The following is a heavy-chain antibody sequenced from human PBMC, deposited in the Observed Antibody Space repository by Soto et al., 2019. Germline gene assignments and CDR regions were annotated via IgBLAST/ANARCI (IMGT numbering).Heavy chain of an antibody. J-gene: IGHJ6*02. CDR3: ARIFVTSGLYYYGLDV. D-gene: IGHD4-17*01. Sequence: SGPTLVNPTQTLTLTCTFSGFTLSTSGMCVSWIRQPPGKALEWLARIDWDDTKYHSTSLKTRLTISKDSSKNQVVLTMTNMDPVDTATYYCARIFVTSGLYYYGLDVWGQGTTVTVSS. CDR1: GFTLSTSGMC. CDR2: IDWDDTK. V-gene: IGHV2-70*11.